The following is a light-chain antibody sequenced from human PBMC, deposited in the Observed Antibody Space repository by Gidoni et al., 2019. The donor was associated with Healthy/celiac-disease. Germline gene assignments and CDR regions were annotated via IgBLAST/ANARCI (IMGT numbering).Light chain of an antibody. J-gene: IGLJ3*02. CDR1: SSNIGAGYD. CDR2: VNS. CDR3: QSYDSSLSGSLV. V-gene: IGLV1-40*01. Sequence: QSVLTQPPSVSGAPGQRVTLSCTGSSSNIGAGYDVHWYQQLPGTAPKLLIYVNSNRPAGVPDRFSGSKSGTSASLAITGLQAEDEADYYCQSYDSSLSGSLVFGGGTKLTVL.